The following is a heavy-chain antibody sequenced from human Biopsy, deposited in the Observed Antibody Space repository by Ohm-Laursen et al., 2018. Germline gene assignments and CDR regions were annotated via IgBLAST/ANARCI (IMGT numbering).Heavy chain of an antibody. V-gene: IGHV3-11*01. CDR2: ISGGGTI. CDR1: GFSFSDYH. D-gene: IGHD4-23*01. J-gene: IGHJ6*02. CDR3: ARDTRWSPYSMDV. Sequence: YLRLSCAASGFSFSDYHMRWIRQAPGRGLEWVSYISGGGTIYYGDSMKGRVTISRDNAKNSLNLQMHSLRAEDTAVYYCARDTRWSPYSMDVWGQGTTVTVSS.